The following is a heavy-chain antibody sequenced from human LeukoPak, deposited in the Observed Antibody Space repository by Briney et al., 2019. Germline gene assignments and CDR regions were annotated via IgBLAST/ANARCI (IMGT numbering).Heavy chain of an antibody. CDR3: ARDVLWFGESPSRNWFDP. CDR2: ISYDGSNK. V-gene: IGHV3-30-3*01. J-gene: IGHJ5*02. Sequence: PGRSLRLSCAASGFTFSSYAMHWVRQAPGKGLEWVAVISYDGSNKYYADSVKGRFTISRDNSKNTLYLQMNSLRAEDTAVYYCARDVLWFGESPSRNWFDPWGQGTLVTVSS. D-gene: IGHD3-10*01. CDR1: GFTFSSYA.